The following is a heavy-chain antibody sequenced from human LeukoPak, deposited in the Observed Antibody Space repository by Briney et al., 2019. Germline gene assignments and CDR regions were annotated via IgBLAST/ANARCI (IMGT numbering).Heavy chain of an antibody. D-gene: IGHD6-13*01. V-gene: IGHV4-4*07. J-gene: IGHJ6*03. CDR2: IYTSGST. CDR3: ARGGRSSSWLYYMDV. Sequence: PSETLSLTCTVSGGSISSYYWSWIRQPAGKGLEWIGRIYTSGSTNYNPSLKSRVTMSVDTSKNQFSLNLSSVTAAGTAVYYCARGGRSSSWLYYMDVWGKGTTVTISS. CDR1: GGSISSYY.